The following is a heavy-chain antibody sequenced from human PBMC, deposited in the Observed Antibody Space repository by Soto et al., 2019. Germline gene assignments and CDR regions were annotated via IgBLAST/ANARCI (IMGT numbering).Heavy chain of an antibody. CDR1: GYNFSGYA. D-gene: IGHD3-10*01. CDR2: VSGSGDDT. V-gene: IGHV3-23*01. Sequence: AGGYLRLSCAPSGYNFSGYAMNWVCQAPGKGLQWVSGVSGSGDDTYYADSVKGRFAISRVNSKKTLYLQMNSLRAEDTAVYYCARRNGDGAFDIWGQGTMVTVSS. J-gene: IGHJ3*02. CDR3: ARRNGDGAFDI.